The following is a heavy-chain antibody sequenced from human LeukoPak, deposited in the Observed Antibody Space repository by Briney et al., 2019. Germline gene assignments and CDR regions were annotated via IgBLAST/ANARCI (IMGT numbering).Heavy chain of an antibody. Sequence: SETLSLTCAVYGGSFSTYYWSWIRQSPGKGLEWIAEINHRGDTNCNPSVKSRVTISVDTSKNQFSLKITSLTAADTAVYYCARGPTISETGYFDYWGQGTLVTVSS. CDR2: INHRGDT. CDR1: GGSFSTYY. D-gene: IGHD1-1*01. CDR3: ARGPTISETGYFDY. V-gene: IGHV4-34*01. J-gene: IGHJ4*03.